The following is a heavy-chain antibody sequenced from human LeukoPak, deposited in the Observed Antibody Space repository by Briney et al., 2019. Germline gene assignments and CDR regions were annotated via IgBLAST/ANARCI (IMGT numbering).Heavy chain of an antibody. J-gene: IGHJ4*02. Sequence: ASVKLSCKASGYTFTGYYIHWVRQAPGQGLEWMGWINPYSGGTNYAQKFQGRVTMTRDTSISTAYMELSSLRSDDTAVFYCARSAGVRTIAVAGTCFDYWGQGTLVTVSS. CDR1: GYTFTGYY. CDR3: ARSAGVRTIAVAGTCFDY. V-gene: IGHV1-2*02. D-gene: IGHD6-19*01. CDR2: INPYSGGT.